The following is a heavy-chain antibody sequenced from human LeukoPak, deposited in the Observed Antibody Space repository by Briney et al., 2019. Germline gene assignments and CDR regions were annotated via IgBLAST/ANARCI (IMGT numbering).Heavy chain of an antibody. D-gene: IGHD3-22*01. J-gene: IGHJ6*03. V-gene: IGHV1-69*05. CDR3: ARDRPFPYYYDSSGYYSPAPYYYYYMDV. CDR1: GGTFSSYA. CDR2: IIPIFGTA. Sequence: SVKVSCKASGGTFSSYAISWVRQAPGQGLEWMGRIIPIFGTANYARKFQGRVTITTDESTSTAHMELSSLRSEDTAVYYCARDRPFPYYYDSSGYYSPAPYYYYYMDVWGKGTTVTVSS.